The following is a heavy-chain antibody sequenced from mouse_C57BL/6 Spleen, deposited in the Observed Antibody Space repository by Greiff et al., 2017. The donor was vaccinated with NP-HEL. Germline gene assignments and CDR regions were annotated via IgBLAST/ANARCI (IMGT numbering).Heavy chain of an antibody. J-gene: IGHJ3*01. D-gene: IGHD2-5*01. CDR2: ISSGSSTI. V-gene: IGHV5-17*01. Sequence: EVMLVESGGGLVKPGGSLKLSCAASGFTFSDYGMHWVRQAPEKGLEWVAYISSGSSTIYYADTVKGRFTISRDNAKKTLFLQMTSLRSEDTAMYYGAREGYSNLVAYWGQGTLVTVSA. CDR3: AREGYSNLVAY. CDR1: GFTFSDYG.